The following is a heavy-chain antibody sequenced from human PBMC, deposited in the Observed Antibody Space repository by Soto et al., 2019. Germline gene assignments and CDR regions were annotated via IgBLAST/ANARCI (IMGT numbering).Heavy chain of an antibody. CDR1: GFTFSNYA. CDR3: ARDTSTDFWSGYSSWFDP. D-gene: IGHD3-3*01. V-gene: IGHV3-23*01. J-gene: IGHJ5*02. CDR2: IGGSDDNT. Sequence: LRLSCAASGFTFSNYAMSWVRQTPGKGLEWVSSIGGSDDNTYHADSVKGRFTISRDNSKNTLSLQMNSLRAEDTALYYCARDTSTDFWSGYSSWFDPWGQGTLVTVS.